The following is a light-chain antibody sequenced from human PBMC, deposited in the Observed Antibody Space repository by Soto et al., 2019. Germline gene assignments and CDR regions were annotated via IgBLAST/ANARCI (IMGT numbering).Light chain of an antibody. CDR2: KVS. J-gene: IGKJ3*01. Sequence: DVVMTQSPLFLSVTLGQSASISCRSSQSLVFSDRNTYLNWFQQRPGQSPRRQIYKVSNRDSGVPDRFTGSGAGTDFTLKISRVADEDVGVYSCMQGSLWPLPFGPGTKLNIK. CDR1: QSLVFSDRNTY. CDR3: MQGSLWPLP. V-gene: IGKV2-30*01.